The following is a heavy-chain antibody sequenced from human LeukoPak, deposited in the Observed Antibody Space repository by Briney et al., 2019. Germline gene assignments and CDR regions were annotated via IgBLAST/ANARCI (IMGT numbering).Heavy chain of an antibody. V-gene: IGHV1-46*01. CDR3: ARDQEGFDY. Sequence: GASVKVSCKASGYTFSTYPMNWVRQAPGQGLEWMGMIYPRDGSTSYAQKFQGRVTVTRDTSTSTVHMELSGLRSEDTAVYYCARDQEGFDYWGQGTLVTVSS. J-gene: IGHJ4*02. CDR1: GYTFSTYP. CDR2: IYPRDGST.